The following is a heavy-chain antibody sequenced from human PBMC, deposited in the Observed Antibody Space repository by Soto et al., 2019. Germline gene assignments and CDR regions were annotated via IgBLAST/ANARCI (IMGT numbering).Heavy chain of an antibody. J-gene: IGHJ6*02. CDR1: GFSVSSSD. Sequence: AGGSLRLSCAASGFSVSSSDMIWVRQVPGEGLEWVSVIYSGGSTHDADYVKGRFSVSRDTSKNTVDLQMNSLRVDDTAVYYCDTSSRKDYHFAMDVWGQGTAVTVSS. CDR3: DTSSRKDYHFAMDV. V-gene: IGHV3-53*01. CDR2: IYSGGST. D-gene: IGHD6-6*01.